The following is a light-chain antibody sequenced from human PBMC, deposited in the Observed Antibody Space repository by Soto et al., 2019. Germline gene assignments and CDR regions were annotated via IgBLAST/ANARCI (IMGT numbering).Light chain of an antibody. V-gene: IGKV3-20*01. CDR1: QSVSSSY. J-gene: IGKJ3*01. CDR3: QQYGNAPFT. CDR2: GAS. Sequence: EIVLTQSPGTLSFSPGERATLTCRASQSVSSSYLAWFQQKPGQAPRLLIYGASSRATGIPDRFSGSGSGTDFTLTISRLEPEDFALYYCQQYGNAPFTFGPGTKVDI.